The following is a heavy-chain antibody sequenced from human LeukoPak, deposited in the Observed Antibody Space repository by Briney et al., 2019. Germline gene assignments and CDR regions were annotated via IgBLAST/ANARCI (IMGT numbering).Heavy chain of an antibody. D-gene: IGHD6-19*01. CDR1: GASFSPYY. Sequence: SETLSLTCTVSGASFSPYYWSWIRRPSGKGLEWIGYIYYSGSTYYNPSLKGRVTISVDTSQSQFSLRLNSVTAADTAVYYCARSAPVAVAVPWYFDYWGQGALVTVSS. J-gene: IGHJ4*02. V-gene: IGHV4-59*01. CDR2: IYYSGST. CDR3: ARSAPVAVAVPWYFDY.